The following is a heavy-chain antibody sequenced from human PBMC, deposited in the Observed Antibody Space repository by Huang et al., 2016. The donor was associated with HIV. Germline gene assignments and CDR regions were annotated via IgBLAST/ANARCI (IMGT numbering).Heavy chain of an antibody. V-gene: IGHV1-69*10. Sequence: QVQLVQSGAEMKKSGSSVTVSCKASGGTVSSFSFTWVRQAPGHGLEWMGGIIPLHDKTDLAQKFRGRGTLTADESTNTAFMELSGLTSQDTAVYYCARGVGNSNRGFDIWGQGTLVTVS. CDR1: GGTVSSFS. D-gene: IGHD5-18*01. CDR3: ARGVGNSNRGFDI. CDR2: IIPLHDKT. J-gene: IGHJ4*02.